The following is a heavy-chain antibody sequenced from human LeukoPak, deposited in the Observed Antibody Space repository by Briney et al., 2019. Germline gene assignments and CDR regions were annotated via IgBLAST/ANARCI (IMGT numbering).Heavy chain of an antibody. D-gene: IGHD6-13*01. CDR2: ISGSGGST. CDR3: AKDSSSWENWFDP. CDR1: GFTLSSYA. J-gene: IGHJ5*02. Sequence: GGSLRLSCAASGFTLSSYAMSWVRQAPGKGLEWVSAISGSGGSTYYADSVKCRFTISRDNSKNTLYLQMNSLRAEDTAVYYCAKDSSSWENWFDPWGQGTLVTVSS. V-gene: IGHV3-23*01.